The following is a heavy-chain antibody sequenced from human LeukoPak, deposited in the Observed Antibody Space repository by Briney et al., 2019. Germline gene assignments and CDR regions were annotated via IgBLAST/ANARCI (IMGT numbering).Heavy chain of an antibody. D-gene: IGHD3-22*01. CDR3: ARRFSSGYDAFDI. J-gene: IGHJ3*02. Sequence: ASVKVSCKASGYTFTSYGISWVRQAPGQGLEWMGGIIPIFGTANYAQKFQGRVTITADKSTSTAYMELSSLRSEDTAVYYCARRFSSGYDAFDIWGQGTMVTVSS. V-gene: IGHV1-69*06. CDR1: GYTFTSYG. CDR2: IIPIFGTA.